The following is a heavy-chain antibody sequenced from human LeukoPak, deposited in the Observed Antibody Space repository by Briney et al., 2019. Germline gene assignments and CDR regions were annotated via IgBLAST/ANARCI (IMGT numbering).Heavy chain of an antibody. CDR2: IYHSGST. J-gene: IGHJ6*03. CDR3: AREIGCSSTSCYGYYYYYYMDV. CDR1: GGSISSGGYY. V-gene: IGHV4-30-2*01. D-gene: IGHD2-2*01. Sequence: PSQTLSLTCTVSGGSISSGGYYWSWIRQPPGKGLEWIGYIYHSGSTYYNPSLKSRVTMSVDTSKNQFSLKLSSVTAADTAVYYCAREIGCSSTSCYGYYYYYYMDVWGKGTTVTVSS.